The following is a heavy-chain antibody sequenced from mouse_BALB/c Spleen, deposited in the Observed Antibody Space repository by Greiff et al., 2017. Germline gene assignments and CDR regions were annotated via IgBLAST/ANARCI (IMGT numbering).Heavy chain of an antibody. D-gene: IGHD1-1*01. CDR3: ARGYYYGSSYWYFDV. V-gene: IGHV1-12*01. CDR2: IYPGNGDT. CDR1: GYTFTSYN. J-gene: IGHJ1*01. Sequence: QVQLKQPGAELVKPGASVKMSCKASGYTFTSYNMHWVKQTPGQGLEWIGAIYPGNGDTSYNQKFKGKATLTADKSSSTAYMQLSSLTSEDSAVYYCARGYYYGSSYWYFDVWGAGTTVTVSS.